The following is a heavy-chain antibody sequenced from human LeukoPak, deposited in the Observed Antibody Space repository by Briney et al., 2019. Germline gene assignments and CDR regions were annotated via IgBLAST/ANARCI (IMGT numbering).Heavy chain of an antibody. V-gene: IGHV3-7*01. CDR1: GFTFSSFW. CDR2: IRPDGGDE. Sequence: PGGSLRLSCAASGFTFSSFWMSWVRLAPGKGLEWVANIRPDGGDENYVDSVKGRFTISRDNAKNSLYLQMNSLRAEDTAVYYCARDNWSGIGFYFDYWGQGTLVTVSS. CDR3: ARDNWSGIGFYFDY. D-gene: IGHD6-13*01. J-gene: IGHJ4*02.